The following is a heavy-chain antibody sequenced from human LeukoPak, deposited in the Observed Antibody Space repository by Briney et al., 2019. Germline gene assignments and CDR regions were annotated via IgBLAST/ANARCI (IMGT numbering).Heavy chain of an antibody. CDR2: INTNTGNP. CDR1: GYTFTSYA. D-gene: IGHD1-26*01. J-gene: IGHJ4*02. CDR3: AREPPASGQWELRTGLRGDY. Sequence: GASVKVSCKASGYTFTSYAMNWVRQAPGQGLEWMGWINTNTGNPTYAQGFTGRFVFSLDTSVSTAYLQIGSLKAEDTAVYYCAREPPASGQWELRTGLRGDYWGQGTLVTVSS. V-gene: IGHV7-4-1*01.